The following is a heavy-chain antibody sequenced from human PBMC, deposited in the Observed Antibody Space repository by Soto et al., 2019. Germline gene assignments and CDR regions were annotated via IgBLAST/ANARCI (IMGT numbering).Heavy chain of an antibody. D-gene: IGHD3-22*01. CDR1: GGSISSGDYY. CDR2: IYYSGST. J-gene: IGHJ4*02. CDR3: ARDRRDYSDSSERPGLSYYFDY. V-gene: IGHV4-30-4*01. Sequence: PSETLSLTCTVSGGSISSGDYYWSWIRQPPGKGLEWIGYIYYSGSTYYNPSLKSRVTISVDTSKNQFSLKLSSVTAADTAVYYCARDRRDYSDSSERPGLSYYFDYWGQGTLVTVSS.